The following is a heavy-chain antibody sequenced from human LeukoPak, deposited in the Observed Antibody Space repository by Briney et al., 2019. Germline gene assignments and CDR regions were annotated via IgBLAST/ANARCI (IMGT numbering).Heavy chain of an antibody. CDR2: IYYSGST. CDR1: GGSISSYY. J-gene: IGHJ3*02. CDR3: AREGAIRAFDI. Sequence: KPSETLSLTSTVSGGSISSYYWSWIRQPPGNGLEWIGYIYYSGSTNYNPSLKSRVTISVDTSKNQFSLKLSSVTAADTAVYYCAREGAIRAFDIWGQGTMVTVSS. V-gene: IGHV4-59*01. D-gene: IGHD2-2*02.